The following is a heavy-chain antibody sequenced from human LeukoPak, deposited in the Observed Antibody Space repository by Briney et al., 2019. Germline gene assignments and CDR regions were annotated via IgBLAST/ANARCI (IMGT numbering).Heavy chain of an antibody. CDR3: ARASYGGNPSPSAVYYYYYYMDV. CDR2: MNPNSGNT. V-gene: IGHV1-8*01. CDR1: GYTFTSYD. Sequence: ASVKDSXKASGYTFTSYDINWLRQATGQGLEWIGWMNPNSGNTGYAQKFQGRVTMTRNTSISTAYMELSSLRSEDTAVYYCARASYGGNPSPSAVYYYYYYMDVWGKGTTVTVSS. D-gene: IGHD4/OR15-4a*01. J-gene: IGHJ6*03.